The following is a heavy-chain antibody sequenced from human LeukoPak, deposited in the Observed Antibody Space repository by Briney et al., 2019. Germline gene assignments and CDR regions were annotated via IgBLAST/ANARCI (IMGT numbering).Heavy chain of an antibody. D-gene: IGHD1-26*01. CDR2: VTGRGGST. V-gene: IGHV3-23*01. CDR1: GFTFSSYA. CDR3: AKPGGLVGPKGGAFDI. J-gene: IGHJ3*02. Sequence: GGSLRLSCAASGFTFSSYALSWVRQAPGKGLEWVSGVTGRGGSTYYADSVRGRFTISRDNSKNPLYLQMSSLRAEDTAVYYCAKPGGLVGPKGGAFDIWGQGTMVSVSS.